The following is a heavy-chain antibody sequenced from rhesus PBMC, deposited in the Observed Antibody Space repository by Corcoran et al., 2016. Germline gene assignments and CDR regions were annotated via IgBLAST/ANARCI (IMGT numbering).Heavy chain of an antibody. CDR3: ARVGGVGKYFEF. V-gene: IGHV4-169*01. J-gene: IGHJ1*01. D-gene: IGHD1-44*02. CDR1: GGSISSSY. Sequence: QLQLQESGPGLVKPSETLSVTCAVSGGSISSSYWSWIRQAPGKGLEWIGYLYGSGSSTNYNPSLKSRVTRSVDTSKNQLSLKLSSVTTADTAVYYCARVGGVGKYFEFWGQGALVTVSS. CDR2: LYGSGSST.